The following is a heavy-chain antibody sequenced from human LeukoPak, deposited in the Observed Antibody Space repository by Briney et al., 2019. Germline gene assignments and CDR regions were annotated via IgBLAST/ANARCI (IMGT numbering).Heavy chain of an antibody. Sequence: SETLSLTCTVSGGSISSYYWSWIRQPAGKGLEWIGRIYTSGSTNYNPSLKSRVTMSVDTSKNQFSLKLSSVTAADTAVYYCARDQSRFPNYYGSGCYYRPTTYYYYGIDVWRRGTTVTVSS. J-gene: IGHJ6*02. V-gene: IGHV4-4*07. CDR2: IYTSGST. D-gene: IGHD3-10*01. CDR1: GGSISSYY. CDR3: ARDQSRFPNYYGSGCYYRPTTYYYYGIDV.